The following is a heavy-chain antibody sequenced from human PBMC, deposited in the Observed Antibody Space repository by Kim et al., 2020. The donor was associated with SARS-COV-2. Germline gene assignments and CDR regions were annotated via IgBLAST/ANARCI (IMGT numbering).Heavy chain of an antibody. J-gene: IGHJ4*02. V-gene: IGHV1-69*01. CDR2: A. CDR3: ARRRAKYYFDY. Sequence: ANYAQKYQGRVTITADESTSTAYMELSSLRSEDTAMYYCARRRAKYYFDYWGQGTLVTVSS.